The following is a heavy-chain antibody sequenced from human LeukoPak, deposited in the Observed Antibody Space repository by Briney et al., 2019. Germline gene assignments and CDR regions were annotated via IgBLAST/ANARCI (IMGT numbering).Heavy chain of an antibody. D-gene: IGHD3-10*02. Sequence: GGSLRLSCAASGITFSAYSLNWIRQAPGKGLEWVATITGDSTYISHADSVKGRFIISRDNAKNSVYLQMNSLRAEDTAVYYCAELGITMIGGVWGKGTTVTISS. J-gene: IGHJ6*04. CDR3: AELGITMIGGV. CDR1: GITFSAYS. CDR2: ITGDSTYI. V-gene: IGHV3-21*01.